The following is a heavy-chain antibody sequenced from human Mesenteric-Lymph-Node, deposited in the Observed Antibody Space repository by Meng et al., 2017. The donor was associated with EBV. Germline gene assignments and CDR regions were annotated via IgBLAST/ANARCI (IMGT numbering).Heavy chain of an antibody. CDR2: IYHGGST. CDR3: ARGEIVRGEWYFDL. CDR1: GGPISSSNW. Sequence: QVQLQGSGPGLVRPSGTLSLTCFVSGGPISSSNWWSWVRQSPGKGLEWIGEIYHGGSTNYNPSLKSRVTMSVDKSQNQFSLKLTSVTAADRAIYYCARGEIVRGEWYFDLWGRGTLVTVSS. V-gene: IGHV4-4*02. J-gene: IGHJ2*01. D-gene: IGHD1-26*01.